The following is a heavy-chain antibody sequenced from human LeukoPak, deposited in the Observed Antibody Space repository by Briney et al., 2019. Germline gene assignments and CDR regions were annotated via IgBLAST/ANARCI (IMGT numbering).Heavy chain of an antibody. V-gene: IGHV3-74*01. Sequence: GGSLRLSCAASRFTFSSYWMHWVRQAPGKGLVWVSRIDTDGSTTTYADSVEGRFTISRDNAKNTLYLQMNSLRAEDTAVYYCARTIGSKNAFDLWGQGTMVTVSS. D-gene: IGHD1-26*01. CDR3: ARTIGSKNAFDL. CDR2: IDTDGSTT. CDR1: RFTFSSYW. J-gene: IGHJ3*01.